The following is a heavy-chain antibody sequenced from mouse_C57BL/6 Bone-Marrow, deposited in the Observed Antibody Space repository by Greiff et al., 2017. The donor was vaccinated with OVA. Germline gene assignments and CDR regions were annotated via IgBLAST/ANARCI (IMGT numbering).Heavy chain of an antibody. Sequence: EVQLQQSGPGLAKPSQPLSLTCSVTGYSITSDYWNWIRQFPGNKLEYMGYISYSGSTYYNPSLKSRISITRDTSKNQYYLQLNSVTTEDTATYYCASGYDGSSYDWYFDVWGTGTTVTVSA. J-gene: IGHJ1*03. V-gene: IGHV3-8*01. CDR3: ASGYDGSSYDWYFDV. D-gene: IGHD1-1*01. CDR1: GYSITSDY. CDR2: ISYSGST.